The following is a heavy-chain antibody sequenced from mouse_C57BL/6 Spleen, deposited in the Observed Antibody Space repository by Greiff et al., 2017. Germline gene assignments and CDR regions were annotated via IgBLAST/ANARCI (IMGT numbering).Heavy chain of an antibody. CDR1: GYTFTSYW. D-gene: IGHD2-14*01. CDR3: ARSARGTDY. V-gene: IGHV1-69*01. CDR2: IDPSDSYT. J-gene: IGHJ2*01. Sequence: VQLQQPGAELVMPGASVKLSCKASGYTFTSYWMHWVKQRPGQGLEWIGEIDPSDSYTNYNQKFKGKSTLTVDKSSSTAYMQLSSLTSEDSAVYYCARSARGTDYWGQGTTLTVSS.